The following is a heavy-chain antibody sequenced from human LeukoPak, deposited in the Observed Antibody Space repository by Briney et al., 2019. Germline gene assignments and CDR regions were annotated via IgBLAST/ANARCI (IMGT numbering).Heavy chain of an antibody. Sequence: PSETLSLTCTVSGGSISSYYWSWIRQPPGKGLEWIGYIYYSGSTNYNPSLKSRVTISVDTSKNQFSLELSSVTAAGTAVYYCARCMRDDFWSGYSYYFDYWGQGTLVTVSS. D-gene: IGHD3-3*01. V-gene: IGHV4-59*01. CDR3: ARCMRDDFWSGYSYYFDY. CDR1: GGSISSYY. J-gene: IGHJ4*02. CDR2: IYYSGST.